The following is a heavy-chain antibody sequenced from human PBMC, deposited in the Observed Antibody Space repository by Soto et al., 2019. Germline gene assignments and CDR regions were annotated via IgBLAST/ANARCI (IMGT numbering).Heavy chain of an antibody. CDR1: GGTFSSYA. J-gene: IGHJ6*04. D-gene: IGHD2-2*02. Sequence: QVQLVQSGAEVKKPGSSVKVSCKASGGTFSSYAISWVRQAPGQGLEWMGGIIPIFVTANYAQKFQGRVTITADESTSTANMELSSLRSEDTAVYYCARAGIVVVPAAIGVYYYYGMDVWGKGTTVTVSS. CDR2: IIPIFVTA. CDR3: ARAGIVVVPAAIGVYYYYGMDV. V-gene: IGHV1-69*01.